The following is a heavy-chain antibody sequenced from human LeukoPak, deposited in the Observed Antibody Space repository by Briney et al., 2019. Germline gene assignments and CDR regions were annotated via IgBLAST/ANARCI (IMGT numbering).Heavy chain of an antibody. CDR1: GFTFSSYA. Sequence: HPGGSLRLSCAASGFTFSSYAMSWVRQAPGKGLEWVSAISGSGGSTYYADSVKGRFTISRDNSKNTLYLQMNSLRAEDTAVYYCARVAVHYSGYEGQAVLDYWGQGTLVTVSS. V-gene: IGHV3-23*01. CDR2: ISGSGGST. D-gene: IGHD5-12*01. CDR3: ARVAVHYSGYEGQAVLDY. J-gene: IGHJ4*02.